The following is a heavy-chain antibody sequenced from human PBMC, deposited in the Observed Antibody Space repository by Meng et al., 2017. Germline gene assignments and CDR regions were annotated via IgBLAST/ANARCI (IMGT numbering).Heavy chain of an antibody. V-gene: IGHV4-4*07. CDR1: GGSISSYY. Sequence: GSLRLSYTVSGGSISSYYWSWIRQPAGKGLEWIGRIYTSGSTNYNPSLKSRGTMSVDTSKNQFTLKLSSVTAADTAVYYCARDRVVGATSWFDPWGQGTLVTVSS. J-gene: IGHJ5*02. CDR3: ARDRVVGATSWFDP. D-gene: IGHD1-26*01. CDR2: IYTSGST.